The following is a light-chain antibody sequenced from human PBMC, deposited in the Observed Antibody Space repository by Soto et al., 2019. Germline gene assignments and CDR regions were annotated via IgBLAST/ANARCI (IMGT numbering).Light chain of an antibody. CDR2: GNR. V-gene: IGLV1-40*01. CDR3: QSYDNSLGVCYV. Sequence: ALTQPPSVSGAPGQRVTISCTGSSSNLGAGYDVHWYQLLPGTAPKLLIYGNRNRPSGVPDRFSGSKSGTSASLAITGLQAEDEADYYCQSYDNSLGVCYVFGTGTKVTVL. J-gene: IGLJ1*01. CDR1: SSNLGAGYD.